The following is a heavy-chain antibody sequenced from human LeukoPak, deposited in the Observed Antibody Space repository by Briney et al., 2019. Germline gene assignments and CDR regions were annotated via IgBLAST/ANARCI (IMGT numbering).Heavy chain of an antibody. Sequence: SETLSLTCTVSGGSISSGDYYWSWIRQPPGKGLEWIVYSYYSGSTYYNPSLKSRVNISVDKSKNQFSLKLSSVTAADPAVYYCAKSHAPINWFDPWGQGTLVTVSS. V-gene: IGHV4-30-4*08. J-gene: IGHJ5*02. CDR2: SYYSGST. CDR3: AKSHAPINWFDP. D-gene: IGHD3-9*01. CDR1: GGSISSGDYY.